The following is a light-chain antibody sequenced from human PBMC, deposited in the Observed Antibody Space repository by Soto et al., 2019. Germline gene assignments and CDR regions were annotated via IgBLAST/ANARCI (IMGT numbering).Light chain of an antibody. CDR3: SSYTSSSTSQV. CDR1: STDIGLHNY. Sequence: QSALTQPPSASGSPGQSVTISCTGTSTDIGLHNYVSWYQHHPGKAPKFIIFDVNKRPSGVPDRFSGSRSGNTASLTVSGLQADDEAYYYCSSYTSSSTSQVFGGGTKLTVL. CDR2: DVN. J-gene: IGLJ2*01. V-gene: IGLV2-8*01.